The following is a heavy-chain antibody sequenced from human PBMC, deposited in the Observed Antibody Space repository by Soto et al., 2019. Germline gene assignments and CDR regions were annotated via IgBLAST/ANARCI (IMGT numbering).Heavy chain of an antibody. V-gene: IGHV3-23*01. D-gene: IGHD2-15*01. CDR3: AKGGGSCCFDC. CDR1: GVTFSNYA. Sequence: GGSLRLSCAASGVTFSNYAMSWICKAPGKGLEWVSVVSGSGEGTFYGDSVKGRFTVSRDNSKNTLYLQMNSLGVEDTAEYYCAKGGGSCCFDCWGQGTLVTVSS. J-gene: IGHJ4*02. CDR2: VSGSGEGT.